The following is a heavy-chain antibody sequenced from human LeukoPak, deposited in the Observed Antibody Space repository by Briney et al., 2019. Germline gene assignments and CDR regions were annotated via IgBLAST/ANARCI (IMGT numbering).Heavy chain of an antibody. D-gene: IGHD4-23*01. CDR1: GFSISSNNW. CDR3: AKDGIRWQNNYCYMDV. CDR2: IYHSGST. V-gene: IGHV4-4*02. Sequence: PSETLCLTCAVSGFSISSNNWRWVLRPPPGKGLGWIGEIYHSGSTYYKPSLKSRVTISVDNSKNHFSLKLSSVTAEDTALYYCAKDGIRWQNNYCYMDVWGKGTMVTVSS. J-gene: IGHJ6*03.